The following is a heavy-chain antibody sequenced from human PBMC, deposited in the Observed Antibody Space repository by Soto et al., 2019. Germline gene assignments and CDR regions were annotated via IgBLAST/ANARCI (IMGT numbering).Heavy chain of an antibody. V-gene: IGHV4-34*01. CDR1: GGSFSGYY. CDR2: INHSGST. J-gene: IGHJ4*02. Sequence: QVQLQQWGAGLLKPSETLSLTCAVYGGSFSGYYWSWIRQPPGKGLEWIGEINHSGSTNYNPSLKSRVTISVDTSKNQFSLKLSSVTAADTAVYYCARARYSGSYLVIWGQGTLVTVSS. CDR3: ARARYSGSYLVI. D-gene: IGHD1-26*01.